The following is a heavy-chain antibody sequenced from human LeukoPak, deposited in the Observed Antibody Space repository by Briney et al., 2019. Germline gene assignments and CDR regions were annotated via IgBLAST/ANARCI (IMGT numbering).Heavy chain of an antibody. D-gene: IGHD3-22*01. Sequence: SETLSLTCTVSGGSISSGSYYWSWIRQPAGKGLEWIGRIYTSGSTNYNPSLKSRVTISVDTSKNQFSLKLSSVTAADTAVYYCARVTTGGYYNCWGEGTLVTVSS. CDR1: GGSISSGSYY. CDR3: ARVTTGGYYNC. CDR2: IYTSGST. V-gene: IGHV4-61*02. J-gene: IGHJ4*02.